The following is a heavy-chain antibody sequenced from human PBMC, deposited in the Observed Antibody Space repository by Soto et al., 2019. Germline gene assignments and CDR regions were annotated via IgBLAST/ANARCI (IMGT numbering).Heavy chain of an antibody. CDR1: GGSISSGGHY. Sequence: SETLSLTCTVSGGSISSGGHYWSWFRQHPGKGLEWIGNIYYSGSILYNPSLKSRVILSVDTSQNQFSLRLSSVTVADTAVYYCARVTNSAFDPWGPGTLVTVSS. D-gene: IGHD2-21*01. CDR2: IYYSGSI. V-gene: IGHV4-31*03. J-gene: IGHJ5*02. CDR3: ARVTNSAFDP.